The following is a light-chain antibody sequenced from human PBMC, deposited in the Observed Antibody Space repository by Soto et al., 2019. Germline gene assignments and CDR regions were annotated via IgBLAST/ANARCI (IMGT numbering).Light chain of an antibody. Sequence: QSALTQPPSASGSPGQSVTISCTGTSSDVGGYDFVSWYQQHPGKAPKLMIYEVTKRPSGVPDRFSGSKSGNTASLTVSGLQAEDEAEYYCSSYAGTNNPWVFGGGTKLTVL. J-gene: IGLJ3*02. CDR1: SSDVGGYDF. CDR3: SSYAGTNNPWV. CDR2: EVT. V-gene: IGLV2-8*01.